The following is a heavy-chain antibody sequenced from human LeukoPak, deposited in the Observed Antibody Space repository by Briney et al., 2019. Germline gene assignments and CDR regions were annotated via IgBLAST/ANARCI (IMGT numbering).Heavy chain of an antibody. CDR2: IYYSGST. CDR1: GGSISSYY. CDR3: ARDSSGYYYYYGMDV. V-gene: IGHV4-59*01. J-gene: IGHJ6*02. D-gene: IGHD6-19*01. Sequence: PSEILSLTCTVSGGSISSYYWSWIRQPPGKGLEWIGYIYYSGSTNYNPSLKSRVTISVDTSKNQFSLKLSSVTAADTAVYYCARDSSGYYYYYGMDVWGQGTTVNVSS.